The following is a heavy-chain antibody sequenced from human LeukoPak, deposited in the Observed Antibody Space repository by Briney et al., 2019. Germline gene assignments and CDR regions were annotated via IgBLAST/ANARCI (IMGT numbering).Heavy chain of an antibody. CDR1: GYTFTGYY. CDR2: INPNSGGT. Sequence: AASVKVSCKASGYTFTGYYMHWVRQAPRQGLEWMGWINPNSGGTNYAQKFQGRVTMTRDTSISTAYMELSRLRSDDTAVYYCARDGAHSSGYTIDYWGQGTLVTVSS. CDR3: ARDGAHSSGYTIDY. D-gene: IGHD3-22*01. J-gene: IGHJ4*02. V-gene: IGHV1-2*02.